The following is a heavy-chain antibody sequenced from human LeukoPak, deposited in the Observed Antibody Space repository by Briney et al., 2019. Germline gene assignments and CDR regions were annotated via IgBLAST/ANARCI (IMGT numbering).Heavy chain of an antibody. CDR1: GGSISSYY. CDR2: IYYSGST. CDR3: ARGSLDYYGSGSYYNALGAFDI. D-gene: IGHD3-10*01. Sequence: SETLSLTCTVSGGSISSYYWSWIRQPPGQGLEWIGYIYYSGSTNYNPPPKSRVTISVDTSKNQFSLKLSSVTAADTAVYYCARGSLDYYGSGSYYNALGAFDIWGQRTMVTVSS. V-gene: IGHV4-59*01. J-gene: IGHJ3*02.